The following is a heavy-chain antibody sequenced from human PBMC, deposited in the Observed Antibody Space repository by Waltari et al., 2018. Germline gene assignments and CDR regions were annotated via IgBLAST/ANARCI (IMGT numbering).Heavy chain of an antibody. Sequence: EVRLVESGGGRVTPGGSLKLSCDASGFNFNIYYMNWVRQARGKGLEWVSSITSSSDYIYYADSVKGRFTISRDNAKNSVYLHMTSLRAEDTAVYYCARLGAVCGNSSCPWFFDSWGQGTLVTVSS. CDR2: ITSSSDYI. J-gene: IGHJ4*02. D-gene: IGHD3-16*01. V-gene: IGHV3-21*01. CDR3: ARLGAVCGNSSCPWFFDS. CDR1: GFNFNIYY.